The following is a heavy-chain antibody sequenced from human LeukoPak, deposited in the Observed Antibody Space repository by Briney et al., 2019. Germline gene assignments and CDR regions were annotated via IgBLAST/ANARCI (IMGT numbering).Heavy chain of an antibody. D-gene: IGHD6-19*01. CDR1: GESVSSINGA. CDR2: TYYRSKWYT. Sequence: SQTLSLTCAISGESVSSINGAWNWIRQSPSRGLEWLGRTYYRSKWYTDYAPSVKGRITINPDTSRNQYSLQLDSVTPEDSAVYYCARDVGTSGWHTFWGQGTLVTVSS. V-gene: IGHV6-1*01. J-gene: IGHJ4*02. CDR3: ARDVGTSGWHTF.